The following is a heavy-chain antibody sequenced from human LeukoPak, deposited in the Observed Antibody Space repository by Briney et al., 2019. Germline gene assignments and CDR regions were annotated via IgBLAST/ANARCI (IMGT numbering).Heavy chain of an antibody. CDR3: ARESGDILTGYSDY. V-gene: IGHV3-30-3*01. CDR2: ISYDGSNK. D-gene: IGHD3-9*01. Sequence: GGSLRLSCAASGFTFSSYAMHWVRQAPGKGLEWVAVISYDGSNKYYADSVKGRFTISRDNSKNTLYLQMNSLRAEDTAVYYCARESGDILTGYSDYWGQGTLVTVPS. J-gene: IGHJ4*02. CDR1: GFTFSSYA.